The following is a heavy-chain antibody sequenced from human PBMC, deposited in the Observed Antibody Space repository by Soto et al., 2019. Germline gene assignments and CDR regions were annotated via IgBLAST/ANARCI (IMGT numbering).Heavy chain of an antibody. Sequence: QVQLVQSGAEVKKPGASGKVSCKASGYTFTSYDINWVRQATGQGLEWMGGMNPHSSNTGYAQKFQGRVTMTRNTSISTAYMELSSLRSEDTAVYYCARAVPSYDSLTCYSYYYSMDVCGKGPKVTVYS. CDR2: MNPHSSNT. CDR3: ARAVPSYDSLTCYSYYYSMDV. CDR1: GYTFTSYD. J-gene: IGHJ6*04. D-gene: IGHD3-9*01. V-gene: IGHV1-8*01.